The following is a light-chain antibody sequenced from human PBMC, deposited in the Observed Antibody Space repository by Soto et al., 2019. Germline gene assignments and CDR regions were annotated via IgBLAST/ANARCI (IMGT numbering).Light chain of an antibody. CDR3: QQSYSPRYT. Sequence: DIQMTQSPSSLSASVGDRVTITCRASRSISIYLNWYQQKPGIAPKLLIYAASSLQSGVPSRFSGRGSATDFTLTINSLQPEDFATYYCQQSYSPRYTFGQGTMLEIK. J-gene: IGKJ2*01. CDR2: AAS. V-gene: IGKV1-39*01. CDR1: RSISIY.